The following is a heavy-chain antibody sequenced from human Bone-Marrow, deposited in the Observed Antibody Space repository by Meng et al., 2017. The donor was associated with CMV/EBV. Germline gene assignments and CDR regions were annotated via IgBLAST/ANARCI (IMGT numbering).Heavy chain of an antibody. J-gene: IGHJ3*02. CDR2: IYHGDSDS. CDR1: GYSFTSYW. V-gene: IGHV5-51*03. D-gene: IGHD2-2*01. CDR3: ARRTGGVGYCSSTSCSGALDI. Sequence: GASLKICCTGSGYSFTSYWNGWVRQMPGKGLEWMWIIYHGDSDSRYSTSLHGQATISAGKSISTAYLQWSSLKASDTAMYYCARRTGGVGYCSSTSCSGALDIWGQGTMVTVSS.